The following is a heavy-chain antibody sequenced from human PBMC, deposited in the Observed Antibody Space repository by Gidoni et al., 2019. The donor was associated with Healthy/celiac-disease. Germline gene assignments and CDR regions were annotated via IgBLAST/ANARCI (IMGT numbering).Heavy chain of an antibody. CDR3: TRVYYDSSGYYYPFDY. J-gene: IGHJ4*02. D-gene: IGHD3-22*01. CDR2: IRSKAYGGTT. Sequence: EVQLVESGGGLVKPGRSLRLSCTASGFPFGAYAVSWFRQAPGKGLEWVGFIRSKAYGGTTEYAASVKGRFTISRDDSKSIAYLQMNSLKTEDTAVYYCTRVYYDSSGYYYPFDYWGQGTLVTVSS. CDR1: GFPFGAYA. V-gene: IGHV3-49*05.